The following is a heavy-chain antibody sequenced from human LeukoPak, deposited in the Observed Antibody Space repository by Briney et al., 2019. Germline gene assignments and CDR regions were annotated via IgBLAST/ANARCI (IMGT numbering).Heavy chain of an antibody. CDR2: ISSSSSYI. J-gene: IGHJ4*02. V-gene: IGHV3-21*01. CDR3: ARGEADY. CDR1: GFTFSSYG. Sequence: GGSLRLSCAGSGFTFSSYGMNWVRQAPGKGLEWVSSISSSSSYIYYADSMKGRFTISRDNAKNSLYLQMNSLRVEDTAVYYCARGEADYWGQGTLVTVSS.